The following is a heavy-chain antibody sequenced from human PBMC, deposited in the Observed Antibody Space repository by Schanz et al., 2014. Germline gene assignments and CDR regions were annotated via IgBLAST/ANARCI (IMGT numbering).Heavy chain of an antibody. Sequence: QGQLVQSGAEVKKPGASVKVSCKASGYTFTSYGITWVRQAPGQGLEWMGWISAYNGHTTYAQKCRVRVTMTTDTSTSTAYMELRNVRYDDTAMYYCARGIPYCSSTSCSGLDAYDVWGQGTLVTVSS. V-gene: IGHV1-18*01. CDR2: ISAYNGHT. D-gene: IGHD2-2*01. CDR3: ARGIPYCSSTSCSGLDAYDV. CDR1: GYTFTSYG. J-gene: IGHJ3*01.